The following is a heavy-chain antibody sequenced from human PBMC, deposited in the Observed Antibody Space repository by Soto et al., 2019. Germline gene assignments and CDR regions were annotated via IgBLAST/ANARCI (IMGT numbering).Heavy chain of an antibody. CDR1: TFRNYV. D-gene: IGHD1-1*01. CDR3: AGHNGATVGTHWFDS. CDR2: IIPLLGRT. V-gene: IGHV1-69*01. J-gene: IGHJ5*01. Sequence: QVHLVQSGAEVMRPGSSVTVSCTATTFRNYVFSWVRQAPGQGLEWMGEIIPLLGRTNHAQKFLGRVTMTADAATDTVYMELSGLRSEDSAVYYCAGHNGATVGTHWFDSWGQGTLVTVSS.